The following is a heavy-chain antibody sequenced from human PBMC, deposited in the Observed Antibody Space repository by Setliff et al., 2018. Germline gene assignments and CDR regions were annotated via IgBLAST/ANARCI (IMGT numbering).Heavy chain of an antibody. CDR3: AKAGGRGVILSAFDY. J-gene: IGHJ4*02. D-gene: IGHD3-10*01. V-gene: IGHV3-30*02. CDR2: IRYDGSNK. Sequence: PGWSLRLSCAASGLTFNSHGFHWVRQAPGKGLEWVSFIRYDGSNKYYADSVKGRFTISRDNSKNTLYLQMNSLRAEDTAVYYCAKAGGRGVILSAFDYWGQGTLVTVSS. CDR1: GLTFNSHG.